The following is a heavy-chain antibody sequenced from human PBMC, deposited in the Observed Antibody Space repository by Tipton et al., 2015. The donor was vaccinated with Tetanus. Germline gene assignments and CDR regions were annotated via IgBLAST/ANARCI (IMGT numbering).Heavy chain of an antibody. V-gene: IGHV3-30*18. D-gene: IGHD1-1*01. CDR2: ISNDGSDK. CDR3: AKSGSTTAMDV. Sequence: QLVQSGGGVVQTGRSLRLSCGASGFSFSSYGMRWVRQAPGKGLEWVALISNDGSDKDYVESVKGRFIVSRDNSKKTLYLEMNSLRVEDTAVYYCAKSGSTTAMDVWGQGTTVTVSS. J-gene: IGHJ6*02. CDR1: GFSFSSYG.